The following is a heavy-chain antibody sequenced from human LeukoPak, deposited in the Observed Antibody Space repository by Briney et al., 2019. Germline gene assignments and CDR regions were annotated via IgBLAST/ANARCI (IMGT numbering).Heavy chain of an antibody. CDR3: ARQGSSGGRRTIKSNWFDP. J-gene: IGHJ5*02. CDR2: IYYSGST. D-gene: IGHD3-10*01. CDR1: GGSISSSSYY. Sequence: SETLSLTCTVSGGSISSSSYYWGWIRQPPGKGLEWIGSIYYSGSTYYNPSLKSRVTISVDTSKNQFSLKLSSVTAADTAVYYCARQGSSGGRRTIKSNWFDPWGQGTLVTVSS. V-gene: IGHV4-39*01.